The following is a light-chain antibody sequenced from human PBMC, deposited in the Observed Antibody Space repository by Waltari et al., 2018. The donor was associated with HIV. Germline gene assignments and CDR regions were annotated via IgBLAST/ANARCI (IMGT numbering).Light chain of an antibody. Sequence: QSALTQPPSASGSPGQSVAISCTGSSNDIGTYNFVSWYQHHPGKAPKLLIYDVTRGPPGIPDRLSGNKSGYTASLTVSDLQVEDAADYYCVSYTEKDTLLRFGGGTRLAV. CDR3: VSYTEKDTLLR. J-gene: IGLJ2*01. CDR1: SNDIGTYNF. CDR2: DVT. V-gene: IGLV2-8*01.